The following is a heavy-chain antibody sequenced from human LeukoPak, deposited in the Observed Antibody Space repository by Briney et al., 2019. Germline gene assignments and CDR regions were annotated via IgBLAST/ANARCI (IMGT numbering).Heavy chain of an antibody. Sequence: GVSLRLSCAPSGFTFSNYAMSWVRQAPGKGLEWVSSVSDSGGVTYYADSVRGRFTISRDNSKNTLYLQMNSLRAEDTAVYYCAKDSLFGYFDYWGQGTLVTVSS. CDR3: AKDSLFGYFDY. V-gene: IGHV3-23*01. CDR1: GFTFSNYA. J-gene: IGHJ4*02. CDR2: VSDSGGVT. D-gene: IGHD3-16*02.